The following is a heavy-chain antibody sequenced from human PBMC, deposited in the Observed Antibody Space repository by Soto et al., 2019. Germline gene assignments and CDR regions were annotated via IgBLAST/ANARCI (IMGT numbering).Heavy chain of an antibody. Sequence: EVQLLESGGGLVQPGGSLRLYCAASGFTFSRYAMTWVRQAPGKGLDWVARISGSGVDTYYADSVKGRFTISRDTSKNTLYLQVSSLRDEDTAVYYCAIQANGYDAPFDFWGQGALVTVSS. CDR3: AIQANGYDAPFDF. CDR1: GFTFSRYA. D-gene: IGHD5-12*01. J-gene: IGHJ4*02. CDR2: ISGSGVDT. V-gene: IGHV3-23*01.